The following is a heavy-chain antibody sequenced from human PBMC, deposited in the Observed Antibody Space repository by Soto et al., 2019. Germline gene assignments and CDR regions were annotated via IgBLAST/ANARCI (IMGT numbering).Heavy chain of an antibody. CDR1: GFTFSSYS. V-gene: IGHV3-21*01. CDR2: ISSSSSYI. J-gene: IGHJ6*02. D-gene: IGHD3-10*01. CDR3: ARVGYYGSGSYHVYYYGMDV. Sequence: GGSLRLSCAASGFTFSSYSMNWVRQAPGKGLEWVSSISSSSSYIYYADSVKGRFTISRDNAKNSLYLQMNSLRAEDTAVYYCARVGYYGSGSYHVYYYGMDVWGQGTTVTVSS.